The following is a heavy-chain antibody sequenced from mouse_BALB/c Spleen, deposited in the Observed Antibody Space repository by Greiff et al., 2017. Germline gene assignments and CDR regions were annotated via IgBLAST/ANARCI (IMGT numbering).Heavy chain of an antibody. Sequence: EVQRVESGGGLVKPGGSLKLSCAASGFAFSSYDMSWVRQTPEKRLEWVAYISSGGGSTYYPDTVKGRFTISRDNAKNTLYLQMSSLKSEDTAMYYCARHYYGSSYYFDYGGQGTTLTVSS. D-gene: IGHD1-1*01. CDR3: ARHYYGSSYYFDY. V-gene: IGHV5-12-1*01. J-gene: IGHJ2*01. CDR2: ISSGGGST. CDR1: GFAFSSYD.